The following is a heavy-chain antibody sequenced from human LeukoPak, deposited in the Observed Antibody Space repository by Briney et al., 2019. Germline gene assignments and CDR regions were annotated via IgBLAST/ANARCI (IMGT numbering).Heavy chain of an antibody. D-gene: IGHD3-22*01. CDR3: TRRLSGGVSKYYYDI. Sequence: GGSLRLSCTASGFTFGDYAMSWVRQAPGKGLEWVGFIRSKAYGGTTEYAASVKGRFTISRDDSKSIAYLQMNSLKTEDTAVYYCTRRLSGGVSKYYYDIWGQGTLVTVSS. CDR2: IRSKAYGGTT. CDR1: GFTFGDYA. J-gene: IGHJ4*02. V-gene: IGHV3-49*04.